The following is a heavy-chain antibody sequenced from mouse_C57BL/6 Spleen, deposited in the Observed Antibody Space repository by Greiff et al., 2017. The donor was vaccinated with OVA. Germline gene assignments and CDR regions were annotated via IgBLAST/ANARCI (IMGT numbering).Heavy chain of an antibody. D-gene: IGHD1-1*01. V-gene: IGHV1-15*01. CDR2: IDPETGGT. CDR1: GYTFPDYE. J-gene: IGHJ2*01. Sequence: QVQLQQSGAELVRPGASVTLSCKASGYTFPDYEMHWVKQTPVHGLEWIGAIDPETGGTAYNQKFKGKAILTADKSSSTAYMELRSLTSEDSAVYYCTRDTTVEAGDYFDYWGQGTTLTVSS. CDR3: TRDTTVEAGDYFDY.